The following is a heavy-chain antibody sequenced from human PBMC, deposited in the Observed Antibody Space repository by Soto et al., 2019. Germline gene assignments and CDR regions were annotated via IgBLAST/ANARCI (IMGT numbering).Heavy chain of an antibody. Sequence: PGGSLRLSCAASGFTFSSYAMSWVRQAPGKGLEWVSAISSSGSSTYYADSVKGRFTISRDNAKNTLYLQMNSLRAEDTAVYYCARDPTSPYSGYEYYFDYWGQGTLVTVSS. CDR1: GFTFSSYA. D-gene: IGHD5-12*01. V-gene: IGHV3-23*01. J-gene: IGHJ4*02. CDR3: ARDPTSPYSGYEYYFDY. CDR2: ISSSGSST.